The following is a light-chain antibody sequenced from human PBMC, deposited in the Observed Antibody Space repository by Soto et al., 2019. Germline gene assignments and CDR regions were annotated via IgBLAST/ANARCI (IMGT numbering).Light chain of an antibody. V-gene: IGKV3-20*01. J-gene: IGKJ1*01. CDR2: SRS. CDR1: HSVSSSY. Sequence: EIVLSQSPGTLSLSPGERAILSCRASHSVSSSYLAWYQQKPGQAPRLLMYSRSIRATGIPDRFSGSGSGTDFTLTISRLHPEDFAVYYCQHYDRAPMWTFGQGTKVDIK. CDR3: QHYDRAPMWT.